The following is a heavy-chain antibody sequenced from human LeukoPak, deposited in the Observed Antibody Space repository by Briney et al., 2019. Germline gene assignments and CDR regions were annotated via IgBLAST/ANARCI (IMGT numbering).Heavy chain of an antibody. V-gene: IGHV1-46*02. Sequence: ASVKVSCKSSGHTLNNHFVHWVRQAPGQRLEWMGMINPRDGSTRTLQRFQGRLTMTRDTSTGTLYMGLSSLRSEDTATYFCARGADQEFDFWGQGTLVTVSS. CDR2: INPRDGST. J-gene: IGHJ4*02. CDR1: GHTLNNHF. CDR3: ARGADQEFDF.